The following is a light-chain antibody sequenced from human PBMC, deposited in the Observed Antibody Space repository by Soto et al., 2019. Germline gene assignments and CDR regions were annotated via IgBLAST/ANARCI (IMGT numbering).Light chain of an antibody. CDR1: QSISSY. V-gene: IGKV1-39*01. CDR2: AAS. Sequence: DIPLTQSPASLSASVGDRATITCRASQSISSYLAWYQQKPGKAPKLLIYAASNVTSGVPSRFSGSGSGTAVSLTIISLQPADFATDYCRQRYSTPFTFGPGTKVDIK. J-gene: IGKJ3*01. CDR3: RQRYSTPFT.